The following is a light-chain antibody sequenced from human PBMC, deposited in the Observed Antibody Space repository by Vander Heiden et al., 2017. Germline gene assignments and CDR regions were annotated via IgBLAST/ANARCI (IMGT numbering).Light chain of an antibody. CDR2: VNSDGSH. V-gene: IGLV4-69*01. CDR3: QTWGTGLQV. Sequence: QVVLTQSPSASASLVAPVKLTCTLSSDHSSYAIAWHQQQPQQGPRFLMKVNSDGSHTKGDASPDRFSGSSSGAQRYLTISSLQSEDEADYYCQTWGTGLQVFGGGTKLTVL. J-gene: IGLJ3*02. CDR1: SDHSSYA.